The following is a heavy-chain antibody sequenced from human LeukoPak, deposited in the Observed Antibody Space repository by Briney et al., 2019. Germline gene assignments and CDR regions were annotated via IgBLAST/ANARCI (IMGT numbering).Heavy chain of an antibody. J-gene: IGHJ3*02. V-gene: IGHV3-23*01. D-gene: IGHD2-2*01. CDR1: GFIFNNYG. CDR3: ARERVVVPAADHTFNDAFDI. CDR2: ISNDGGGT. Sequence: PGGSLRLSCAASGFIFNNYGLVWVRQAPGKGLEWVSAISNDGGGTTYADFVKGRFSVSRDNSKNTLFLQMNGLRAEDTAVYYCARERVVVPAADHTFNDAFDIWSQGTMVTVSS.